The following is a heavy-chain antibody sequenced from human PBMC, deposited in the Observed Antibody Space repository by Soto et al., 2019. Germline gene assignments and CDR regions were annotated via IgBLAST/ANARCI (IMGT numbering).Heavy chain of an antibody. Sequence: ASVKVSCKASGXTFTSYYMHWVRQAPGQGLEWMGIINPSGGSTSYAQKFQGRVTMTRDTSTSTVYMELSSLRSEDTAVYYCARTYGDYEYWFDPWGQGTLVTVSS. D-gene: IGHD4-17*01. CDR2: INPSGGST. J-gene: IGHJ5*02. CDR3: ARTYGDYEYWFDP. CDR1: GXTFTSYY. V-gene: IGHV1-46*01.